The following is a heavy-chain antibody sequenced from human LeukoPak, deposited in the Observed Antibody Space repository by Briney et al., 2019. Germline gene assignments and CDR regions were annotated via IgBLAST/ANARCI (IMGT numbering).Heavy chain of an antibody. Sequence: SETLSLTCTVSGGSISSYYWSWIRQPPGKGLEWIGYIYYSGSTNYNPSLKSRVTISVDTSKNQFSLKLSSVTAADTAVYYCARAYYDFWSGYYTGGFGAFDIWGQGTMVTVSS. D-gene: IGHD3-3*01. J-gene: IGHJ3*02. V-gene: IGHV4-59*01. CDR1: GGSISSYY. CDR3: ARAYYDFWSGYYTGGFGAFDI. CDR2: IYYSGST.